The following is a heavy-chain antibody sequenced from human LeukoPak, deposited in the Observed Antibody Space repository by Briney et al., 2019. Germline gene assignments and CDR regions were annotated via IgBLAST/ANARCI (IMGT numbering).Heavy chain of an antibody. J-gene: IGHJ6*02. CDR1: GFTVSSNY. V-gene: IGHV3-53*01. CDR2: IYSGGRT. CDR3: ARPTSGVRLGMDV. D-gene: IGHD3-10*01. Sequence: PGGSLRLSCAASGFTVSSNYMSWGRQAPGKGLEGGSVIYSGGRTYYADSVKGRFTISRDNSNNTLYLQMNSLRAEDTTVYYCARPTSGVRLGMDVWGQGATVTVSS.